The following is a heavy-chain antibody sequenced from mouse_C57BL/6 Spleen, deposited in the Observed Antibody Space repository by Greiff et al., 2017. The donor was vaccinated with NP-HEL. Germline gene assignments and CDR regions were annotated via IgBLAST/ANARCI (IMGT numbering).Heavy chain of an antibody. D-gene: IGHD2-4*01. V-gene: IGHV3-6*01. CDR1: GYSITSGYY. J-gene: IGHJ3*01. Sequence: VQLQQPGPGLVKPSPSLSLTCSATGYSITSGYYRNWIRQFPGNKLECMGYISYDGSNNYNPSLKNRISITLDPSKNQFFLKLNSVTTEDTATYYCAREGYDYDGFDYWGQGTLVTVSA. CDR2: ISYDGSN. CDR3: AREGYDYDGFDY.